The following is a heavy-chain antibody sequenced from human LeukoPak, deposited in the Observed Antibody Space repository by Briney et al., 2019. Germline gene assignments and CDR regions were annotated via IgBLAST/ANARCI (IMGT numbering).Heavy chain of an antibody. J-gene: IGHJ5*02. CDR1: GFTFSSYG. V-gene: IGHV3-30*02. D-gene: IGHD2-15*01. Sequence: PGGSLRLSCAASGFTFSSYGMHWVRQAPGKGLEWVTFIRYDGSNKYYADSVEGRFTISRDNSKNTLYLQMNSLRAEDTAVYYCASLPGYCSGGSCYHDRSGFDPWGQGTLVTVSS. CDR3: ASLPGYCSGGSCYHDRSGFDP. CDR2: IRYDGSNK.